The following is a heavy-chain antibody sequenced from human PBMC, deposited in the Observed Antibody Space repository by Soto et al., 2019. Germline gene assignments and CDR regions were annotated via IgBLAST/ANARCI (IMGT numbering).Heavy chain of an antibody. CDR3: AKGNRGAPLGEVVVRIPFDY. CDR2: ISGSGGST. D-gene: IGHD3-22*01. V-gene: IGHV3-23*01. J-gene: IGHJ4*02. Sequence: PGGSLRLSCAASGFTFSSYAMSWVRQAPGKGLEWVSAISGSGGSTYYADSVKGRFTISRDNSKNTLYLQMNRLRAEDTAVFYCAKGNRGAPLGEVVVRIPFDYWGQGTLVTVSS. CDR1: GFTFSSYA.